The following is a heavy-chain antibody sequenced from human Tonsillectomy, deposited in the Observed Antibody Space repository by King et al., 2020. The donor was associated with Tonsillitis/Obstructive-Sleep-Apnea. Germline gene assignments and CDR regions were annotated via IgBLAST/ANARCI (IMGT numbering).Heavy chain of an antibody. CDR3: ARGVDHDFWSVHQTYQYYMDV. D-gene: IGHD3-3*01. CDR1: GYTFTSYA. J-gene: IGHJ6*03. Sequence: QLVQSGSELKKPGASVKVSCKASGYTFTSYAMNWVRQAAGQGLEWMGWINTNTGNPTYAQGFTGRFVLSLDTSVSTAYLQISSLKAEDTAVYYCARGVDHDFWSVHQTYQYYMDVWGKGTTVTVSS. CDR2: INTNTGNP. V-gene: IGHV7-4-1*02.